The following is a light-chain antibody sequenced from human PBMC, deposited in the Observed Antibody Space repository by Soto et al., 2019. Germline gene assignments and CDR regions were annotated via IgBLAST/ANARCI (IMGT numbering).Light chain of an antibody. CDR2: EVS. J-gene: IGLJ3*02. Sequence: QSALTQPASVSGSPGQSITISCTGTSSDVGGYNYVSWYQQHPGKAPKLMIYEVSNRPSGVSNRFSGSESGNTACLTISGLQAEDEADYYCSSYTSSSTRVFGGGTKLTVL. CDR1: SSDVGGYNY. V-gene: IGLV2-14*01. CDR3: SSYTSSSTRV.